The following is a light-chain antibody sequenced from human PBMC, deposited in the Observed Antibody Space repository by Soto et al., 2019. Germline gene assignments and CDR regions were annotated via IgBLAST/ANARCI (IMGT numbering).Light chain of an antibody. Sequence: QSALTQPASVSGSPGQSITMSCTGTSSDVGSYDFVSWYQQHPGKAPKLLIYEVSNRPSGVSARFSGSKSDNTASLTISGLQAADEADYFCGSYSSSTVRYVFGSGTKLTVL. V-gene: IGLV2-14*01. CDR2: EVS. CDR1: SSDVGSYDF. J-gene: IGLJ1*01. CDR3: GSYSSSTVRYV.